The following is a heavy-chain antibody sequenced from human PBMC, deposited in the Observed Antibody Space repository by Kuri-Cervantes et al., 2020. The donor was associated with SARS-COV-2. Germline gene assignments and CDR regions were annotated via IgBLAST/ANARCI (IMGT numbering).Heavy chain of an antibody. V-gene: IGHV3-20*01. CDR3: ARGPLVPAAEAEYFQH. CDR1: GFTFDDYG. J-gene: IGHJ1*01. Sequence: GESLKISCAASGFTFDDYGMSWVRQAPGKGLEWVSGINWNGGSTGYADSVKGRFTISRDNAKNSLYLQMNSLRAEDTALYHCARGPLVPAAEAEYFQHWGQGTLVTVSS. CDR2: INWNGGST. D-gene: IGHD2-2*01.